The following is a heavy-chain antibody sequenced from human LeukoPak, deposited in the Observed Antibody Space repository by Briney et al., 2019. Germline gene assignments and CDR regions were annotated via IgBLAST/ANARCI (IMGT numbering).Heavy chain of an antibody. CDR3: ARVRDSSCGGDCYSDY. V-gene: IGHV3-48*01. Sequence: GGSLRLSCAASGFTFSRFTMNWVRQAPGKGLEWVSHISTSGSTTFYADSVKGRFTISRDKAKNSLYLQMNSLRVEDTAVYYCARVRDSSCGGDCYSDYWGQGTLVTVSS. CDR1: GFTFSRFT. CDR2: ISTSGSTT. J-gene: IGHJ4*02. D-gene: IGHD2-21*02.